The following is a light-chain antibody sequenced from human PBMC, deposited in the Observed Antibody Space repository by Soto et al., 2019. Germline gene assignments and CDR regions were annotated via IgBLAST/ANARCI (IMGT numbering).Light chain of an antibody. V-gene: IGLV2-11*01. CDR2: EVS. Sequence: QAVVTQPPSVSGTPGQRVTISCSGSSSDVGGYKFVSWYQQHPGKAPKFMIYEVSKRPSGVPDRFSGSKSGNTAFLTISGLQAEDEADYYCCSYAGFYTSVFGTGTKVTVL. CDR3: CSYAGFYTSV. CDR1: SSDVGGYKF. J-gene: IGLJ1*01.